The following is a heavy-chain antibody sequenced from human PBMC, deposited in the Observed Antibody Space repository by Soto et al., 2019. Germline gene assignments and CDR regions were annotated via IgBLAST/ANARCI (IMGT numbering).Heavy chain of an antibody. D-gene: IGHD3-10*01. CDR1: GGSISSSSYY. V-gene: IGHV4-39*01. J-gene: IGHJ4*02. CDR3: ARPSPGGQDYGDY. Sequence: SETLSLTCTVSGGSISSSSYYWGWIRQPPGKGLEWIGSIYYSGSTYYNPSLKSRVTISVDTSKNQFSLKLSSVTAADTAVYYCARPSPGGQDYGDYWGQGTLVTVSS. CDR2: IYYSGST.